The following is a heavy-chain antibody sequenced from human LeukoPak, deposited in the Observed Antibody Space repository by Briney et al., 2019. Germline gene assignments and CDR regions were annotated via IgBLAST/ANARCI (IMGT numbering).Heavy chain of an antibody. CDR1: SFTFSNYG. V-gene: IGHV3-33*01. CDR2: IGHDGNYI. CDR3: ARSGSWCSGGSCHGGNWFDP. Sequence: PGGSPRLSCAASSFTFSNYGMYWVRQAPGKGLEWVAVIGHDGNYIYYGDSVKGRFTISRENSKITLYLQMNSLRPEDTAVYYCARSGSWCSGGSCHGGNWFDPWGHGALVTVSS. J-gene: IGHJ5*02. D-gene: IGHD2-15*01.